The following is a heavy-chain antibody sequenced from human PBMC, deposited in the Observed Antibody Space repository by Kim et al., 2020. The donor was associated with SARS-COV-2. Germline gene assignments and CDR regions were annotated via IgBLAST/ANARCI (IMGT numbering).Heavy chain of an antibody. CDR1: GGSISSYY. V-gene: IGHV4-59*01. CDR2: IYYSGST. D-gene: IGHD1-26*01. J-gene: IGHJ5*02. CDR3: ARDRSGSYWGWFDP. Sequence: SETLSLTCTVSGGSISSYYWSWIRQPPGKGLEWIGYIYYSGSTNYNPSLKSRVTISVDTSKNQFSLKLSSVTAADTAVYYCARDRSGSYWGWFDPWGQGTLVTVSS.